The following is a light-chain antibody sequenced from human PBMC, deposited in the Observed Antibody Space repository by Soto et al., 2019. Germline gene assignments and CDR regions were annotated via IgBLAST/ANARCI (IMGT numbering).Light chain of an antibody. CDR3: QQLNSYPQT. CDR1: QSISSW. Sequence: DIQMTQSPSSVSASVGDRVTITCRASQSISSWLAWYQQKPGKAPKLLVYSASTLQSGVPSRFSGSGSGPDFTLTISSLQPEDSATYFCQQLNSYPQTFGQGTKVDIK. V-gene: IGKV1-12*01. J-gene: IGKJ1*01. CDR2: SAS.